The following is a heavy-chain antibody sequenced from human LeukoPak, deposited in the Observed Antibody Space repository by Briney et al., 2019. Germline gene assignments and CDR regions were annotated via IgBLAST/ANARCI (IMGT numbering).Heavy chain of an antibody. CDR1: GYTFTGYY. D-gene: IGHD4-17*01. Sequence: ASVKVSCKASGYTFTGYYMHWVRQAPGQGLEWMGWINPNSGGTNYAQIFQGRVTMTRDTSISTAYMEPSRLRSDDTAVYFCARLTVTTSLWGQGTLVTVSS. CDR2: INPNSGGT. CDR3: ARLTVTTSL. V-gene: IGHV1-2*02. J-gene: IGHJ4*02.